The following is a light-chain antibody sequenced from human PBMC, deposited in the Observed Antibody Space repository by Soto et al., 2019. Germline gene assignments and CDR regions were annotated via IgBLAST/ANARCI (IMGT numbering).Light chain of an antibody. J-gene: IGKJ2*01. V-gene: IGKV3-20*01. Sequence: EIVLTQSPGTLSLSPGERATLSCRASQSVSSSYLAWYQQKPGQAPRLLIYGASSRATGIPDSFSGSGSGTVFTLTISRLEPEDFAVYYCQQYGSSPYTFGQGTKLEIK. CDR3: QQYGSSPYT. CDR2: GAS. CDR1: QSVSSSY.